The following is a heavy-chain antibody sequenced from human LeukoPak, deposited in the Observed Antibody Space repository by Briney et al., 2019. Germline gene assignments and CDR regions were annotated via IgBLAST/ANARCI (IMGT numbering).Heavy chain of an antibody. V-gene: IGHV4-39*07. CDR3: ARGLRFIQGPGYYYMDV. D-gene: IGHD3-16*02. CDR1: GGSISSSSYY. CDR2: INHSGNT. Sequence: PSETLSLTCTVSGGSISSSSYYWTWIRQTPGKGLEWIGEINHSGNTNYNPSLESRVTISADTSKNQFSLNLGSVTAADTAIYYCARGLRFIQGPGYYYMDVWGKGTTVTVSS. J-gene: IGHJ6*03.